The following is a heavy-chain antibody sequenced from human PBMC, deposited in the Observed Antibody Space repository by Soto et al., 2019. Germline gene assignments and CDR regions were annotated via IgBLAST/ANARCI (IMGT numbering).Heavy chain of an antibody. CDR3: ARGEIVVVVAATQVGWFDP. V-gene: IGHV4-34*01. CDR1: GGSFSGYY. CDR2: INHSGST. D-gene: IGHD2-15*01. J-gene: IGHJ5*02. Sequence: SETLSLTCAVYGGSFSGYYWSWIRQPPGKGLEWIGEINHSGSTNYNPSLKSRVTISVDTSKNQFSLKLSSVTAADTAVYYCARGEIVVVVAATQVGWFDPWGQGTLVTVSS.